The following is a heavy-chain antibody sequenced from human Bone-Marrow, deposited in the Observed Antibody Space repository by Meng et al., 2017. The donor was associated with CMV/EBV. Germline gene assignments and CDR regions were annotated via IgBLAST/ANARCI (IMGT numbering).Heavy chain of an antibody. CDR3: ARGYAFITMVRGVIPYFDY. D-gene: IGHD3-10*01. V-gene: IGHV1-46*01. CDR1: GYTFTSYY. J-gene: IGHJ4*02. CDR2: INPSGGST. Sequence: ASVKVSCKASGYTFTSYYMHWVRQAPGQGLEWMGIINPSGGSTSYAQKFQGRVTMTRDTSTSTVYMELSRLRSDDTAVYYCARGYAFITMVRGVIPYFDYWGQATLVTVSS.